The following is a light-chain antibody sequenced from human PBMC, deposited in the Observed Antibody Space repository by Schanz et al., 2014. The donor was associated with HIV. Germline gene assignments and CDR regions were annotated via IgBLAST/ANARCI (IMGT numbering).Light chain of an antibody. CDR2: QAS. CDR1: QNIGKW. CDR3: QQYDSSSWT. V-gene: IGKV1-5*03. Sequence: DIQMTQSPSTLSASVGDRVTITCRASQNIGKWLTWYQQKPGKAPNLLIYQASILEIGVSSRFSGSGFGTEFTLTISSLQPDDFATYYCQQYDSSSWTFGQGTKVETK. J-gene: IGKJ1*01.